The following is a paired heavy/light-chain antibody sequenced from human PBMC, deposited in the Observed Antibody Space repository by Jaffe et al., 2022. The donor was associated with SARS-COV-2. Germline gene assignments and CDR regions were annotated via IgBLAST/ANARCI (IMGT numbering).Light chain of an antibody. CDR3: GTWDSSLSGGV. J-gene: IGLJ3*02. CDR2: DTN. Sequence: QSVLTQPPSVSAAAGQKVTISCSGSSSNIGNNYVSWYQQFPGTAPKLLIYDTNKRPSGVPDRFSASKSGTSATLGITGLQTGDEADYYCGTWDSSLSGGVFGGGTKLTVL. V-gene: IGLV1-51*01. CDR1: SSNIGNNY.
Heavy chain of an antibody. V-gene: IGHV3-48*01. CDR1: GFTFSTYN. CDR3: ARVGGSYRLPNY. J-gene: IGHJ4*02. D-gene: IGHD3-16*02. Sequence: EVQLVESGGGLVQPGGSLRLSCAASGFTFSTYNMNWVRQAPGKGLEWVSYITSSSSNIYYADSVKGRFTLSRDNAKNSVYLQMNSLRAEDTAMYYCARVGGSYRLPNYWGQGILVTVSS. CDR2: ITSSSSNI.